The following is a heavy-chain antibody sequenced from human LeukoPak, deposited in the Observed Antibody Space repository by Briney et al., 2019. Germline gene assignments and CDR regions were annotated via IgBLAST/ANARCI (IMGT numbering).Heavy chain of an antibody. V-gene: IGHV4-38-2*02. CDR3: ARASISTNWFDP. D-gene: IGHD6-6*01. CDR2: IYHSGST. J-gene: IGHJ5*02. CDR1: GYSISSGYY. Sequence: SETLSLTCTVSGYSISSGYYWGWIRQPPGKGLEWIGSIYHSGSTYYNPSLKSRVTTSVDTSRNQFSLKLSSVTAADTAVYYCARASISTNWFDPWGQGTLVTVSS.